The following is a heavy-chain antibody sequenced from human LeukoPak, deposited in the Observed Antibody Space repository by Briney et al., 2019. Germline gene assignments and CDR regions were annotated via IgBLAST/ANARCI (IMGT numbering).Heavy chain of an antibody. Sequence: GRSLRLSCAASGFTFSNYVIHWVRRAPGKGLERVSFMWSDGSNKYYANSVKGRFTISRDNSKNTLYLQMNSLKVEDTAVYYCARDDSSFAPFHYWGQGTLVTVSS. D-gene: IGHD4-11*01. V-gene: IGHV3-33*01. CDR2: MWSDGSNK. J-gene: IGHJ4*02. CDR3: ARDDSSFAPFHY. CDR1: GFTFSNYV.